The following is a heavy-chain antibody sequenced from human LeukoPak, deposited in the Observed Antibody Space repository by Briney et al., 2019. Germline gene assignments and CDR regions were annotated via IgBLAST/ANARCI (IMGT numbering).Heavy chain of an antibody. J-gene: IGHJ3*02. CDR3: ARDTLLYADSPDAFDT. V-gene: IGHV3-11*04. D-gene: IGHD4-17*01. CDR1: GFTFSNYS. Sequence: GGSLRLSCAGSGFTFSNYSMRWIRQAPGKGLECLSYIGSIGIRNIGCSIYNADSVRGRFTISRDNARNSLYLQMNSLRDEDTAVYYCARDTLLYADSPDAFDTWGQGTMVTVSS. CDR2: IGSIGIRNIGCSI.